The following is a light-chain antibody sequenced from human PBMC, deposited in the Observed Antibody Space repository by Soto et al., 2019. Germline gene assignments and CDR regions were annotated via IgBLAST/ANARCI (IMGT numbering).Light chain of an antibody. J-gene: IGLJ1*01. CDR2: NVY. V-gene: IGLV2-14*03. Sequence: QSVLTQPASVSGSPGQSITISCTGTSSDVGAYNFISWHQQHPGKAPKLIIYNVYDWPSGISYRFSGSKSGNTASLTISGLQGEDEADYCCSSYTISRTYVFGTGTKVTV. CDR3: SSYTISRTYV. CDR1: SSDVGAYNF.